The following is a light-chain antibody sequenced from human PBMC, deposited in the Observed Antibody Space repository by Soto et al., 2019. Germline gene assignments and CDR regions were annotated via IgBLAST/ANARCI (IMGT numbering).Light chain of an antibody. Sequence: QSVLTQPPSVSAAPGQRVTISCSGSSSNNGNNYVSWYQQLPGTAPKLLIYDNNKRPSGIPDRFSGSKSGTSATLGITGLQSGDEADYYCGTWDSSLSDYVFGTGTKV. V-gene: IGLV1-51*01. CDR1: SSNNGNNY. CDR2: DNN. J-gene: IGLJ1*01. CDR3: GTWDSSLSDYV.